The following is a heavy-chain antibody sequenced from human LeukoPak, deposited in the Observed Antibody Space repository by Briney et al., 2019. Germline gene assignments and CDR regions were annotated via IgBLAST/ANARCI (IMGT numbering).Heavy chain of an antibody. CDR1: GFTFSSYE. Sequence: GRSLRLSCGSSGFTFSSYEMNWVRRAPGKGLVYGLYISSSGSTIYYADSMKGRFTISRDNAKNSLYLKMNSLRAEDTAVYYCARGYYYGSGSYGYWGQGTLVTVSS. CDR2: ISSSGSTI. D-gene: IGHD3-10*01. J-gene: IGHJ4*02. CDR3: ARGYYYGSGSYGY. V-gene: IGHV3-48*03.